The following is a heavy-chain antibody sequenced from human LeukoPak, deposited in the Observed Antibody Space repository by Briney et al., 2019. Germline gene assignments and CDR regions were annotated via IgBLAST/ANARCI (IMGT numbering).Heavy chain of an antibody. J-gene: IGHJ6*02. CDR2: IIPILGIA. D-gene: IGHD1-14*01. Sequence: SVKVSCKASGGTFSSYAISWVRQAPGQGLEWMGWIIPILGIANYAQKFQGRVTITADKSTSTAYMELSSLRSEDTAVYYCARDTTKNSNRLFYYYYYGMDVWGQGTTVTVSS. CDR3: ARDTTKNSNRLFYYYYYGMDV. V-gene: IGHV1-69*10. CDR1: GGTFSSYA.